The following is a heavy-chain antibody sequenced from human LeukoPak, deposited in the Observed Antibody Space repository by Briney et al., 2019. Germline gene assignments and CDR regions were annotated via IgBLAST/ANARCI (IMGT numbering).Heavy chain of an antibody. CDR3: ARDVGSIGELLFDY. J-gene: IGHJ4*02. CDR1: GGSMSPYH. Sequence: SETLSLTCTVSGGSMSPYHWGWIRQPPGKGLEWTGYIYYSGSTYYNPSLKSRVTISVDRSKNQFSLKLSSVTAADTAVYYCARDVGSIGELLFDYWGQGTLVTVSS. V-gene: IGHV4-59*12. D-gene: IGHD3-10*01. CDR2: IYYSGST.